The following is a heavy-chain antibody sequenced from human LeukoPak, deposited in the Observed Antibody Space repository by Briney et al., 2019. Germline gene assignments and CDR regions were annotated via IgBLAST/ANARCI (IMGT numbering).Heavy chain of an antibody. V-gene: IGHV1-18*01. CDR2: LSTYNGNT. D-gene: IGHD3-10*01. Sequence: ASVKVSCKASGYSFTSYGLSWVRQAPGQGLEWMGWLSTYNGNTHYAQNLQGRVTMTTDTSTSTAYMELSRLRYDDTAVYYCARVKGRSVSMVRGVSIRFGWLDPWGQGTLVTVSS. CDR3: ARVKGRSVSMVRGVSIRFGWLDP. J-gene: IGHJ5*02. CDR1: GYSFTSYG.